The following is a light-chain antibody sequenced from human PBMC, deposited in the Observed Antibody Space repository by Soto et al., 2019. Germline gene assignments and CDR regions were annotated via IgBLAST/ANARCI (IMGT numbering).Light chain of an antibody. CDR3: QQYNSYSWT. J-gene: IGKJ1*01. Sequence: DIQMTQSNSTLSASVGDRVTITCLGSQSISSWLAWYQQKPGKAPKLLIYRASSLESGVPSRFSGSGSGTEFTLTISSLQPDDFATYYCQQYNSYSWTFGQGTIVDI. CDR2: RAS. V-gene: IGKV1-5*03. CDR1: QSISSW.